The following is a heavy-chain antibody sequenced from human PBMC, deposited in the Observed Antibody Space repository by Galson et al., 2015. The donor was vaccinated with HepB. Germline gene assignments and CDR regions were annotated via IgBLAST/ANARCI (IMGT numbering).Heavy chain of an antibody. Sequence: SVKVSCKASGYTFTSNGISWVRQAPGQGLEWMGWISTNSGNTKYAQKLQGRVTLTADTSTRTAYMELRRLRSDDTAIYYCVRDRLHSFDYWGQGTLVTVSS. J-gene: IGHJ4*02. CDR1: GYTFTSNG. CDR3: VRDRLHSFDY. V-gene: IGHV1-18*04. CDR2: ISTNSGNT.